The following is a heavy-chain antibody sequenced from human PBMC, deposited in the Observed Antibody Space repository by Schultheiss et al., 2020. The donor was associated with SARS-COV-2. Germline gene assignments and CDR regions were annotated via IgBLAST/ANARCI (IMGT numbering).Heavy chain of an antibody. D-gene: IGHD3-22*01. CDR3: VRNYYDSSGLGLTYFDY. J-gene: IGHJ4*02. CDR2: ISSKGGST. V-gene: IGHV3-64D*09. Sequence: GGSLRLSCSASGFTFSSYAMHWVRQAPGKGLEYVSAISSKGGSTYYADSVKGRFTISRDNSKNTLYLQMSSLRAEDTAVYYCVRNYYDSSGLGLTYFDYWGQGTLVTVSS. CDR1: GFTFSSYA.